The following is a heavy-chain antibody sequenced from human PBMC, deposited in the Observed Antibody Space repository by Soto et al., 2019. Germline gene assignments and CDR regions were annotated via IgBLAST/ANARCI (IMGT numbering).Heavy chain of an antibody. CDR2: ISSSSSYI. CDR3: ARADRIQLWFLNY. D-gene: IGHD5-18*01. J-gene: IGHJ4*02. Sequence: EVQLVESGGGLVKPGGSLRLSCAASGFTFSSYSMNWVRQAPGKGLEWVSSISSSSSYIYYADSVKGRFTISRDNAKNSLYLQMNSLRAEDTAVYYCARADRIQLWFLNYWGQGTLVTVSS. V-gene: IGHV3-21*01. CDR1: GFTFSSYS.